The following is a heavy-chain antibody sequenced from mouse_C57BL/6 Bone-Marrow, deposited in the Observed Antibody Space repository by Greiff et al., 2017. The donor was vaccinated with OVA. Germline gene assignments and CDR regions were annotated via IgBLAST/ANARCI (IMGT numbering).Heavy chain of an antibody. CDR1: GYTFTSYW. CDR2: IDPSDSYT. Sequence: VQLQQPGAELVMPGASVKLSCKASGYTFTSYWMHWVKQRPGQGLEWIGEIDPSDSYTNYNQKFKGKSTLTVDKSSSTAYMQLSSLTSEDSAVYYCARVGDYDRVDYWGQGTTLTVSS. J-gene: IGHJ2*01. V-gene: IGHV1-69*01. CDR3: ARVGDYDRVDY. D-gene: IGHD2-4*01.